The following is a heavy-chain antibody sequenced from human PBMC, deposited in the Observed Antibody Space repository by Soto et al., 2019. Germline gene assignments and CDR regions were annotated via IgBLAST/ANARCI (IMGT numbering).Heavy chain of an antibody. CDR1: GGSISSSSYY. V-gene: IGHV4-39*01. Sequence: SETLSLTCTVSGGSISSSSYYWGWIRQPPGKGLEWIGSIYYSGSTYYNPSLKSRVTISVDTSKNQFSLKLSSVTAADTAVYYCARQAYCSGGSCRNWFDPWGQGTLVTVSS. D-gene: IGHD2-15*01. CDR2: IYYSGST. J-gene: IGHJ5*02. CDR3: ARQAYCSGGSCRNWFDP.